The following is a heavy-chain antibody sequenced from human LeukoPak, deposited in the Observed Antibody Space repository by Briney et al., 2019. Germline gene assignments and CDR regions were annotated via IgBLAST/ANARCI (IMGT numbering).Heavy chain of an antibody. V-gene: IGHV3-23*01. Sequence: GGSLRLSCSASGFTFDDYAMYWVRQAPGKGLEWVSAISGSGGSTYYADSVKGRFTISRDNSKNTLYLQMNSLRAEDTAVYYCAKVAYYDFWSGTRRRAYYFDYWGQGTLVTVSS. J-gene: IGHJ4*02. D-gene: IGHD3-3*01. CDR1: GFTFDDYA. CDR3: AKVAYYDFWSGTRRRAYYFDY. CDR2: ISGSGGST.